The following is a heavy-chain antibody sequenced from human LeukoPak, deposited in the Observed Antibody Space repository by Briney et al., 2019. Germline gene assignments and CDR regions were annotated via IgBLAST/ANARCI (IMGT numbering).Heavy chain of an antibody. V-gene: IGHV3-48*03. J-gene: IGHJ3*02. CDR3: AREDEDAFDI. CDR1: GFTFSSYE. CDR2: ISSSGSLI. Sequence: GGSLRLFCAASGFTFSSYEMNWVRQAPGKGLEWVSYISSSGSLIFYADSVRGRFTISRDNARNSLYLQMNSLRAEDTAVYYCAREDEDAFDIWGQGTMVSVSS.